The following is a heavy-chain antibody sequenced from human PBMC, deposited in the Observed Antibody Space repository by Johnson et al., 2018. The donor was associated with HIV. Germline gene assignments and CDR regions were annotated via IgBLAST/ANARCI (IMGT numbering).Heavy chain of an antibody. CDR1: QFTFGRYG. CDR2: ISYDGSDK. J-gene: IGHJ3*02. V-gene: IGHV3-30*18. D-gene: IGHD1-26*01. CDR3: AKDRAISGSYLRDAFDI. Sequence: VQLVESGGGAVQTGTSLRLSCRGSQFTFGRYGMYWVRQAPGKGLEWVAAISYDGSDKYHTNSVWGRFTVSRDNSKNTVYLQMNSLRAEDTALYYCAKDRAISGSYLRDAFDIWGQGTMVTVSS.